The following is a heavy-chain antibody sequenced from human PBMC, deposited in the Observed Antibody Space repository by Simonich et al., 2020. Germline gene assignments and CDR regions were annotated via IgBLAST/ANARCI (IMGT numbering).Heavy chain of an antibody. Sequence: QVQLVQSGAEVKKPGASVKVSCKASGYTFTGYYMHWVRQAPGQGVEGGGWTNPNSGGTNYAQKLQGRVTMTRDTSISTAYMELSRLRSDDTAVYYCARNGLVGILKAFDIWGQGTMVTVSS. CDR2: TNPNSGGT. D-gene: IGHD2-21*01. J-gene: IGHJ3*02. CDR1: GYTFTGYY. V-gene: IGHV1-2*02. CDR3: ARNGLVGILKAFDI.